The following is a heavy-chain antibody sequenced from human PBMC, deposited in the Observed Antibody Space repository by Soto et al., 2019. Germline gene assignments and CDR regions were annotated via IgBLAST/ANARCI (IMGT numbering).Heavy chain of an antibody. CDR2: INKNGFTI. CDR3: ARGAVTGTSLFDY. D-gene: IGHD6-19*01. V-gene: IGHV3-48*02. Sequence: PGRSLRLSCAVSGFTLTTYSMNWVRQAPGKGLEWISFINKNGFTIYYADSVKGRFTISRDYAKNSLYLQMDSLRHEDTAVYYCARGAVTGTSLFDYWGLGTPVTVSS. CDR1: GFTLTTYS. J-gene: IGHJ4*02.